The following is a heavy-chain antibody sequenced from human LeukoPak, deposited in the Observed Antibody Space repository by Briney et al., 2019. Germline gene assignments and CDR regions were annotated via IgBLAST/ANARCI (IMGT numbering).Heavy chain of an antibody. CDR2: ISGSGGST. V-gene: IGHV3-23*01. D-gene: IGHD5-12*01. CDR1: GFTFSSYA. CDR3: AKGGQYSGYRALFFFDY. Sequence: GGSLRLSCAASGFTFSSYAMSWVRQAPGKGLEWVSAISGSGGSTYYADSVKGRFTISRDNSKNTLYLQMNSLRAEDTAVYYCAKGGQYSGYRALFFFDYWGQGTLVTVSS. J-gene: IGHJ4*02.